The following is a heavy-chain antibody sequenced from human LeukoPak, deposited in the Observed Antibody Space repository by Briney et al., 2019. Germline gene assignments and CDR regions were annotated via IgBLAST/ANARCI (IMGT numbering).Heavy chain of an antibody. V-gene: IGHV4-30-4*01. CDR2: IYYSGST. Sequence: SQTLSLTCTVSGGSISSGDYYWSWIRQPPGKGLEWIGYIYYSGSTYYNPSLKSRVTISVDRSKNQFSLKLSSVTAADTAVYYCARTRIAVAGYFDFWGQGTLVTVSS. D-gene: IGHD6-19*01. J-gene: IGHJ4*02. CDR1: GGSISSGDYY. CDR3: ARTRIAVAGYFDF.